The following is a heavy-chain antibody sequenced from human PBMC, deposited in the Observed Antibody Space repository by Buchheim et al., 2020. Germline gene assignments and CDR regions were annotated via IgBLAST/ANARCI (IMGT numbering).Heavy chain of an antibody. CDR3: ARGAGIHLWTPWFYGMDV. Sequence: EVQLVESGGGLVKPGGSLRLSCAASGFTFSSYSMNWVRQAPGKGLEWVSSISSSSSYIYYADSVKGRFTISRDNAKNSLYLQMNSLRAEDTAVYYCARGAGIHLWTPWFYGMDVWGQGTT. D-gene: IGHD5-18*01. V-gene: IGHV3-21*01. CDR1: GFTFSSYS. CDR2: ISSSSSYI. J-gene: IGHJ6*02.